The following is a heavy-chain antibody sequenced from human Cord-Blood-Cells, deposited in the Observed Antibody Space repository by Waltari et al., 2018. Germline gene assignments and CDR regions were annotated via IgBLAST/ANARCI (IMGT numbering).Heavy chain of an antibody. V-gene: IGHV1-24*01. CDR1: GHTLTDLY. CDR3: ATGQVGATGGFDY. Sequence: QVQLVQSGAEVKKPGASVTVSGKVSGHTLTDLYMHWVQQAPGKGLEWMGGLDPEDGETIYAQKFQGRVTMTEDTSTDTAYMELSSLRSEDTAVYYCATGQVGATGGFDYWGQGTLVTVSS. J-gene: IGHJ4*02. CDR2: LDPEDGET. D-gene: IGHD1-26*01.